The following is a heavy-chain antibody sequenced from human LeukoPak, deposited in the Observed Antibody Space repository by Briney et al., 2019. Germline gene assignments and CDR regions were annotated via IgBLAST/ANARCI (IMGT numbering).Heavy chain of an antibody. J-gene: IGHJ4*02. V-gene: IGHV3-33*06. CDR1: GFTFSGYG. Sequence: PGRSLRLSCAASGFTFSGYGMHWVRQAPGKGLEWVAVIWYDGSKEYFADSVKGRFTISRDNSKNTLYLQMNSLRAEDTAVYYCANGAYYDSSGYYFDYWGQGTLVTVSS. D-gene: IGHD3-22*01. CDR2: IWYDGSKE. CDR3: ANGAYYDSSGYYFDY.